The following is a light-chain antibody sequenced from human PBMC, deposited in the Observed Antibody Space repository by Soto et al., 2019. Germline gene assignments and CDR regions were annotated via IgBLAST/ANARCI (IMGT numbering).Light chain of an antibody. V-gene: IGKV1-5*01. CDR3: QQYNLYPYT. CDR2: DAS. J-gene: IGKJ2*01. CDR1: QPITAW. Sequence: DIQMTQSPSTLSASVGDRVTITCRASQPITAWLAWYQQKPGKAPNLLIYDASDLQSGVPSRFSGSGSGTEVTLTITGLQPDDFATYYCQQYNLYPYTFGQGTKLEI.